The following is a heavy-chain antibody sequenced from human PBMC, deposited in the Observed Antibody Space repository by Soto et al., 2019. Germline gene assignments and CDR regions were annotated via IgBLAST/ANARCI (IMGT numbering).Heavy chain of an antibody. D-gene: IGHD1-1*01. CDR1: GGSFSGYY. J-gene: IGHJ4*02. V-gene: IGHV4-34*01. Sequence: SETLSLTCAVYGGSFSGYYWSWIRQPPGKGLEWIGEINHSGSTNYNPSLKSRVTISVDTSKNQSSLKLSSVTAADTAVYYCARDELEPAYFDYWGQGTLVTVSS. CDR3: ARDELEPAYFDY. CDR2: INHSGST.